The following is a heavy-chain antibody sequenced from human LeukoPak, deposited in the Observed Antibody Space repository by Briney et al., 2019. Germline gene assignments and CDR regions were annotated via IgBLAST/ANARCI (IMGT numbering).Heavy chain of an antibody. CDR3: ARDYCTTTRCYPNYFDY. J-gene: IGHJ4*02. CDR2: IYYSGST. D-gene: IGHD2-2*01. CDR1: GASVSSSNYY. Sequence: SETLSLTCTVSGASVSSSNYYWSWIRQPPGKGLEWIGYIYYSGSTNYNPPLKSRVTISVDTSKDQFSLKLTSVTAADTAEYYCARDYCTTTRCYPNYFDYWGQGTLVTVSS. V-gene: IGHV4-61*01.